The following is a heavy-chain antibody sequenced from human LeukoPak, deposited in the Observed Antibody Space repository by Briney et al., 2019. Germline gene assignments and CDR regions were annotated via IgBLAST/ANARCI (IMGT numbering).Heavy chain of an antibody. CDR2: ISSSSSYI. V-gene: IGHV3-21*01. CDR1: GFTFSTYS. D-gene: IGHD6-19*01. Sequence: GGSLRLSCAASGFTFSTYSMNWVRQAPGKGLEWVSSISSSSSYIYYADSVKGRFTISRDNAKNSLYLQMNSLRAEDTAVYYCARRGLAVAGPFDYWGQGTLVTVSS. J-gene: IGHJ4*02. CDR3: ARRGLAVAGPFDY.